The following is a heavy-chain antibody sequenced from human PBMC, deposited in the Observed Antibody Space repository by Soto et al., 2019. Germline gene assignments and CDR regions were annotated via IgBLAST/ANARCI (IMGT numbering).Heavy chain of an antibody. J-gene: IGHJ4*02. Sequence: QLQLQESGPGLVKPSETLSLTCTVSGGSISSSSYYWGWIRQPPGKGLEWIGSIYYSGSTYYNPSLKSRVNISVDTSKNQFSLKLSSVTAADTAVYYCARYGDIVLMADIYYFDYWGQGTLVTVSS. D-gene: IGHD2-8*01. CDR2: IYYSGST. CDR3: ARYGDIVLMADIYYFDY. V-gene: IGHV4-39*01. CDR1: GGSISSSSYY.